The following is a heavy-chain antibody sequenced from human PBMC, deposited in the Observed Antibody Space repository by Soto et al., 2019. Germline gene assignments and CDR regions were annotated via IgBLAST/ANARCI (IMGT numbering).Heavy chain of an antibody. CDR3: ARALGGSYDY. Sequence: SETLSRTCTVSGGSISSGGYYWSWIRQHPGKGLEWIGYIYYSGSTYYNPSLKSRVTISVDTSKNQFSLKLSSVTPEDTAVYYRARALGGSYDYWGQGTLVTVSS. J-gene: IGHJ4*02. D-gene: IGHD1-26*01. V-gene: IGHV4-31*03. CDR2: IYYSGST. CDR1: GGSISSGGYY.